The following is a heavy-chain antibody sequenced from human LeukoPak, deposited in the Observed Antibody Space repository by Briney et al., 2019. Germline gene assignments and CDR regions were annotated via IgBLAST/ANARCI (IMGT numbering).Heavy chain of an antibody. CDR2: ISYDGSNK. CDR3: ASDMVRGVIITGYYGMGV. CDR1: GFTFSSYG. Sequence: SGGSLRLSCAASGFTFSSYGMHWVRQAPGKGLEWVAVISYDGSNKYYADSVKGRFTISRDNSKNTLYLQMNSLRAEDTAVYYCASDMVRGVIITGYYGMGVWGQGTLVTVSS. J-gene: IGHJ6*02. D-gene: IGHD3-10*01. V-gene: IGHV3-30*03.